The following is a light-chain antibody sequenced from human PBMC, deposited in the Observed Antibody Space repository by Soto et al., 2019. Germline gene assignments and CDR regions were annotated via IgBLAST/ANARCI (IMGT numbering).Light chain of an antibody. J-gene: IGLJ1*01. V-gene: IGLV2-8*01. CDR1: SSDIGRYEF. Sequence: QSVLTQPPSASGSLGQSVTISCTGTSSDIGRYEFVSWYQHHPSKAPKLIISEVTERPSGVPDRFSGSKSGNTASLTVSGLQADDEADYFCCSYAGTKYYVFGTGTKVTVL. CDR2: EVT. CDR3: CSYAGTKYYV.